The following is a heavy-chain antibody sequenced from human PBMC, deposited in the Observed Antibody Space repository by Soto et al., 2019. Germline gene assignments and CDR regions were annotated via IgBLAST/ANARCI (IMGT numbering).Heavy chain of an antibody. D-gene: IGHD3-3*01. V-gene: IGHV1-3*01. Sequence: QVQLVQSGAEVKKPGASVKVSCKASGYTFTSYAMHLVRQAPGQSLEWMGWINAGNGNTKYLQKFQGRVTITRDTSASTAYMELSSLRSEDTAVYYCARDGFLEWLFTFDYWGQGTLVTVSS. CDR2: INAGNGNT. J-gene: IGHJ4*02. CDR1: GYTFTSYA. CDR3: ARDGFLEWLFTFDY.